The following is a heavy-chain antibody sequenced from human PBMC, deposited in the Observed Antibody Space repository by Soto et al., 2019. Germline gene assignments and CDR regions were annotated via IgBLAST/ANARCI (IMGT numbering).Heavy chain of an antibody. J-gene: IGHJ5*02. CDR1: GFSLRTSGVG. V-gene: IGHV2-5*01. CDR2: IYWNDDK. D-gene: IGHD6-19*01. CDR3: AKSGSSGWYGWFDP. Sequence: QITLKESGPTLVKPTQTLTLTCIFSGFSLRTSGVGVGWIRQPPGKALEWLGFIYWNDDKRYSPSLKSRLTITKDTYKNQVVLTMTNMDPVDTATYYCAKSGSSGWYGWFDPWGQGTLVTVSS.